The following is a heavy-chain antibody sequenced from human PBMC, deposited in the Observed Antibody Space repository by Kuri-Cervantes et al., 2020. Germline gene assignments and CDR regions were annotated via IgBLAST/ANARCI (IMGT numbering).Heavy chain of an antibody. D-gene: IGHD1-1*01. CDR2: IGTAGDT. V-gene: IGHV3-13*01. CDR1: GFTFSSYD. J-gene: IGHJ4*02. Sequence: GESLKISCAASGFTFSSYDMHWVRQATGKGLEWVSAIGTAGDTYYPGSVKGRFTISRENAKNSLYLQMNSLRAGDTAVYYCARVSTNWNHPDYWGLGTLVTVSS. CDR3: ARVSTNWNHPDY.